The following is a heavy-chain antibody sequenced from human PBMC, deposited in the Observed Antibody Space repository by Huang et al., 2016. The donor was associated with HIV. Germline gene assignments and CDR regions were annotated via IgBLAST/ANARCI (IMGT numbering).Heavy chain of an antibody. D-gene: IGHD2-15*01. CDR3: ARAGGFEI. CDR1: GFKFSKYW. V-gene: IGHV3-74*01. Sequence: EEHLVESGGGLVQPGGFLRLSCEASGFKFSKYWMQWVRQAPGKGLRWVSRIKSDGRTTDDVDSVKGRVTTSRDNAKNTLYLQMSSLTAEETAIYYCARAGGFEIWGQGTVVTVSS. J-gene: IGHJ3*02. CDR2: IKSDGRTT.